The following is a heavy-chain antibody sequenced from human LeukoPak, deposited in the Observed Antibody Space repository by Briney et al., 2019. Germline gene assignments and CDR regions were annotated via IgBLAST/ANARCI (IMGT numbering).Heavy chain of an antibody. Sequence: GSSVKVSCKASGGTFSSYAISWVRQAPGRGLEWMGGIIPIFGTANYAQKFQGRVTITADESTSTAYMELSSLRSEGTAVYYCARVPRGYSGGWSSWGQGPLVPVSS. CDR2: IIPIFGTA. V-gene: IGHV1-69*01. J-gene: IGHJ4*02. CDR1: GGTFSSYA. D-gene: IGHD6-19*01. CDR3: ARVPRGYSGGWSS.